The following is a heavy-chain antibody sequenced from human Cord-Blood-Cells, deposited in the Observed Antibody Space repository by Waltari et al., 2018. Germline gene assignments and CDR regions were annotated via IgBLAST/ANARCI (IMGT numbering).Heavy chain of an antibody. V-gene: IGHV1-69*01. D-gene: IGHD6-13*01. CDR3: ARVPRVSGIAAAGDY. Sequence: QVQLVQSGAEVMKPGSSVKVSCQASGGTFSSYAISWVRPAPGQGLEWMGGIIPIFGTANYAQKFQGRVTITADESTSTAYMELSSLRSEDTAVYYCARVPRVSGIAAAGDYWGQGTLVTVSS. CDR1: GGTFSSYA. CDR2: IIPIFGTA. J-gene: IGHJ4*02.